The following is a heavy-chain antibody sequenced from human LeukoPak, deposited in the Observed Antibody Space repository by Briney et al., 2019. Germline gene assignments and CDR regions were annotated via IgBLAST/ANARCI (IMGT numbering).Heavy chain of an antibody. CDR2: IYYSGTT. CDR3: ARGSDYYDSSGYYYWGSYFDY. D-gene: IGHD3-22*01. CDR1: GGSINNYY. V-gene: IGHV4-59*12. Sequence: PSETLSLTCAISGGSINNYYWSWIRQPPGKGLEWIGYIYYSGTTNYSPSLNSRVNISLDTTKNQFSLKLSSVTAADTAVYYCARGSDYYDSSGYYYWGSYFDYWGQGTLVTVSS. J-gene: IGHJ4*02.